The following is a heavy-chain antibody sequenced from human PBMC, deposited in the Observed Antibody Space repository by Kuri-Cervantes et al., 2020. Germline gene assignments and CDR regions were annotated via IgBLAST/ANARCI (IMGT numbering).Heavy chain of an antibody. CDR1: GFTFSSYD. J-gene: IGHJ4*02. CDR3: ATHGVVDYYFDY. V-gene: IGHV3-21*03. Sequence: GESLKISCAASGFTFSSYDMSWVRQAPGKGLEWVSAISSSSSYIYYADSVKGRFTISRDNAKNSLYLQMNSLRAEDTAVYYCATHGVVDYYFDYWGQGTLVTVSS. D-gene: IGHD2-15*01. CDR2: ISSSSSYI.